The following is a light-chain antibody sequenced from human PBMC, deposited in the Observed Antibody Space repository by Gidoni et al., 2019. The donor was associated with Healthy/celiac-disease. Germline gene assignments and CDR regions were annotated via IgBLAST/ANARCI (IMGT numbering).Light chain of an antibody. Sequence: DVPMTLSPSSLSASVGDIVTITCRARQSISSYLHWYQQKPGKAPKLLIYAADSLQSGVPSRFSGRESGTEFTRTISSLQPEDFATDYWQQSDSTPLTFXXXTRLEIK. J-gene: IGKJ5*01. CDR1: QSISSY. V-gene: IGKV1-39*01. CDR2: AAD. CDR3: QQSDSTPLT.